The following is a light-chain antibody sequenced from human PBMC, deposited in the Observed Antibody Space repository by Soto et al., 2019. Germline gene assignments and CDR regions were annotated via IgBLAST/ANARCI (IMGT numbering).Light chain of an antibody. Sequence: EIQMTQSPSTLSASVGDRFTITCRASQSISDWLAWFQLKPGKAPKLLIYDDSSLESGVPSRFSGSGSGTEFTLTISSLQPDDFATYYCQQYNNYSTFGPGTKVDIK. V-gene: IGKV1-5*01. CDR1: QSISDW. J-gene: IGKJ1*01. CDR3: QQYNNYST. CDR2: DDS.